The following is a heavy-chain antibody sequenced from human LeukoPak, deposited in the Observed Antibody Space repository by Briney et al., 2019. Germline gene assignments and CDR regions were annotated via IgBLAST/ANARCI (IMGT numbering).Heavy chain of an antibody. V-gene: IGHV3-48*03. CDR3: ARERGYSGYDYFIDSPSDY. D-gene: IGHD5-12*01. J-gene: IGHJ4*02. Sequence: PGGSLRLSCAASGFTFSSYEMNWVRQAPGKGLEWVSYISSSGSTIYNADSVKGRFTISRDNAENSLYLQMNSLRAEDTAVYYCARERGYSGYDYFIDSPSDYWGQGTLVTVSS. CDR2: ISSSGSTI. CDR1: GFTFSSYE.